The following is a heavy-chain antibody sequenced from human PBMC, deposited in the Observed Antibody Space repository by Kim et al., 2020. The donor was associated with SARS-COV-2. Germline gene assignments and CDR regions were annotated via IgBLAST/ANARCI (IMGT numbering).Heavy chain of an antibody. Sequence: QRFQGRVTMTRNTSISTAYMELRSLGSEDTAVYYCARGGGSGLLHWFDPWGQGTLVTVSS. CDR3: ARGGGSGLLHWFDP. D-gene: IGHD3-3*01. J-gene: IGHJ5*02. V-gene: IGHV1-8*01.